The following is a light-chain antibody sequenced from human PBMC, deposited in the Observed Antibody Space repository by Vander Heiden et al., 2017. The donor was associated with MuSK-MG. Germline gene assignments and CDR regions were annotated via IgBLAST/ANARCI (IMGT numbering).Light chain of an antibody. J-gene: IGKJ4*01. CDR2: EVS. Sequence: DIVMTQTPLSLSVTPGQPASISCKSSQSLLHSNGKTYLFWFLQKAGQPPQLLIYEVSNRCSGVPDRFSGSGSGTDFTLKISRVEAEDVGVYYCRQSIQLPLTFGGGTKVEIK. V-gene: IGKV2D-29*01. CDR3: RQSIQLPLT. CDR1: QSLLHSNGKTY.